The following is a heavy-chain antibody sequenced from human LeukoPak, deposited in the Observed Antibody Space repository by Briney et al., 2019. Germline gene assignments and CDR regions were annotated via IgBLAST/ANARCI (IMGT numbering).Heavy chain of an antibody. Sequence: SEILSLTCTVSGGSISSSSYYWGWIRQPPGKGLEWIGSIYYSGSTYYNPFLKSRVTISVDTSKNQFSLKLSSVTAADTAVYYCARQSPPGDFDYWGQGTLVTVSS. J-gene: IGHJ4*02. D-gene: IGHD3-10*01. CDR2: IYYSGST. CDR1: GGSISSSSYY. CDR3: ARQSPPGDFDY. V-gene: IGHV4-39*01.